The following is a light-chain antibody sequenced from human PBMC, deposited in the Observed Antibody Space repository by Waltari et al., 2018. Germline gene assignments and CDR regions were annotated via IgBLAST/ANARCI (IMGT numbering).Light chain of an antibody. CDR1: GSNIGGNY. Sequence: QSVLTQPPSASGSPGQRVSISCSGIGSNIGGNYVYWYPQFPGSAPKVLLHKTNQRPPRVPGRFSGCTSGTSGALSIRGSRSEDEAEYYCASGDDDVSEVVFGEGTKLTVL. V-gene: IGLV1-47*01. J-gene: IGLJ2*01. CDR3: ASGDDDVSEVV. CDR2: KTN.